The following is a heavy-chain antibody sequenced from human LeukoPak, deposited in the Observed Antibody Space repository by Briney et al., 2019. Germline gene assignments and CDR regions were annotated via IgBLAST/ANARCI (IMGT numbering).Heavy chain of an antibody. V-gene: IGHV3-9*01. CDR1: GFTFDDYA. CDR2: ISWNSGSI. J-gene: IGHJ4*02. CDR3: AKDSSGYFDY. D-gene: IGHD2-15*01. Sequence: GGSLRLSCAASGFTFDDYAMHWVRQAPGKGLEWVSGISWNSGSIGYADSEKGRLTISRDNAKNSLYLQMNSLRAEDTALYYCAKDSSGYFDYWGQGTLVTVSS.